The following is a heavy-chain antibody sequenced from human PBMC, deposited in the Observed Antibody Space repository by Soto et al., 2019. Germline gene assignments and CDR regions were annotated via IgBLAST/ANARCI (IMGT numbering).Heavy chain of an antibody. D-gene: IGHD3-3*01. CDR2: IVPVFGMV. Sequence: QVLLAQSGAEVKKPGSSVKVSCQTSRGTFNTSPISWVRQAPGQGLEWLGDIVPVFGMVNYAHQFQDRLNLTADESTISVCMEGSRPTPEDTAVNFCAPPHLRGRQYDYRSPATASLYHSGLGVWGQGTTVIVSS. CDR3: APPHLRGRQYDYRSPATASLYHSGLGV. V-gene: IGHV1-69*01. J-gene: IGHJ6*02. CDR1: RGTFNTSP.